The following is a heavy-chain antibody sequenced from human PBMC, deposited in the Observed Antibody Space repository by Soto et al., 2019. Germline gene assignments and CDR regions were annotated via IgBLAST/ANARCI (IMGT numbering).Heavy chain of an antibody. J-gene: IGHJ4*02. CDR3: ARDQGANLPLDY. CDR2: ISAHNGNT. Sequence: QVQLVQSGAEVKKPGASVKVSCKASGYTFTNYGISWVRQAPGQGLEWMGWISAHNGNTKYAQKLQGRVTMTTDTATSAAYMDLRSLRSDDTAVYYCARDQGANLPLDYWGQGTLVTVSS. V-gene: IGHV1-18*01. D-gene: IGHD7-27*01. CDR1: GYTFTNYG.